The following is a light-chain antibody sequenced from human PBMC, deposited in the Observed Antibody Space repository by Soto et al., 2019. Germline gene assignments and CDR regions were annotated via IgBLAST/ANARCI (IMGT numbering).Light chain of an antibody. CDR1: QTIINW. Sequence: DIQMTQSPSTLSASVGDRVAMSCRASQTIINWLAWYQQKPGKAPKLLIYKASTLEGEVPSRFSGSGSETEFTLTISSLQPDDFATYHCQQYNSYPLTFGGGTKVDIK. CDR3: QQYNSYPLT. J-gene: IGKJ4*01. CDR2: KAS. V-gene: IGKV1-5*03.